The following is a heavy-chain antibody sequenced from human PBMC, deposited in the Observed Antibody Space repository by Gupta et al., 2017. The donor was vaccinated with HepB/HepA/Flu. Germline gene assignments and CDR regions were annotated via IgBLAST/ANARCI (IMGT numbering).Heavy chain of an antibody. CDR2: INPNSGGT. J-gene: IGHJ6*03. Sequence: QVQLVQSGAEVKKPGASVKVSCKASGYTFTGYYMHWVRQAPGRGLGWMGWINPNSGGTKFAQKFQGRVTMTRDTSISTAYMELSSLRSDDTAVYYCARGSAIVVVPAAIGHRYYYMDVWGKGTTVTVSS. CDR3: ARGSAIVVVPAAIGHRYYYMDV. D-gene: IGHD2-2*01. V-gene: IGHV1-2*02. CDR1: GYTFTGYY.